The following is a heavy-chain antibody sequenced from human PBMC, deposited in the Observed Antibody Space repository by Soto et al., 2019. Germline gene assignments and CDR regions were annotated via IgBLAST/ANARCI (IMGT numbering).Heavy chain of an antibody. Sequence: QVQLVQSGAEVKKPGSSVKVSCKASGGTFSSYAISWVRQAPGQGLEWMGGIIPIFGTANYAQNFQGRVTITADESTITSYMELSSLRSEDTAVYYCARGGSGRYYVGFAAEAFDIWGQGTMGTVSS. CDR1: GGTFSSYA. D-gene: IGHD1-26*01. J-gene: IGHJ3*02. CDR2: IIPIFGTA. V-gene: IGHV1-69*01. CDR3: ARGGSGRYYVGFAAEAFDI.